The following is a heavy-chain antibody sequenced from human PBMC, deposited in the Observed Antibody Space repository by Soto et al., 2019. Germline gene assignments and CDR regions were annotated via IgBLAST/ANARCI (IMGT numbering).Heavy chain of an antibody. V-gene: IGHV4-34*01. Sequence: WETLSLTCAVYGGSFSGYYWNWIRQPPGKGLEWIREIDHSGYTSYTPSLTCRVTISVDTSKNTCSLRLTSVTASDTAVYYCGPVRDWFDPWVQGTLVTVSS. D-gene: IGHD2-2*01. CDR1: GGSFSGYY. CDR2: IDHSGYT. CDR3: GPVRDWFDP. J-gene: IGHJ5*02.